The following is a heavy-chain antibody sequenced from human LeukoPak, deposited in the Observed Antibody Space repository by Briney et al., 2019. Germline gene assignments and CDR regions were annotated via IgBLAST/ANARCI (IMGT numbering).Heavy chain of an antibody. Sequence: GGSLRLSCAASGFTFSSYEMNWVRQAPGKGLEWVSYISSSGSTIYYADSVKGRFTISRDNAKNSLYLQMNSLRAEDTAVYYCARGQRLDPHFDYWGQGTLVTVSS. CDR2: ISSSGSTI. CDR1: GFTFSSYE. D-gene: IGHD6-25*01. CDR3: ARGQRLDPHFDY. J-gene: IGHJ4*02. V-gene: IGHV3-48*03.